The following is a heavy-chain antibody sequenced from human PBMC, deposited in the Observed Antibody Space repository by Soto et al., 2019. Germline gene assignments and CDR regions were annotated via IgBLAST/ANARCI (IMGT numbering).Heavy chain of an antibody. J-gene: IGHJ4*02. CDR3: ARLFEYGRGDRDY. CDR2: ISSSGSTL. V-gene: IGHV3-48*03. Sequence: EGQLVESGGGLVQPGGSLRLSCAASGFTFSSYAMNWVRQAPGKGLEWFSYISSSGSTLYYADSVKGRFTISRYNAKNSLYRQMNSLRAEDTAVYYCARLFEYGRGDRDYWGQGTLVTVSS. D-gene: IGHD3-16*01. CDR1: GFTFSSYA.